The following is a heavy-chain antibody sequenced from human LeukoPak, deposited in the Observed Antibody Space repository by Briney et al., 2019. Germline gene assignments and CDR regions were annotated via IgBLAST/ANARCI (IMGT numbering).Heavy chain of an antibody. J-gene: IGHJ4*02. CDR3: ARHRGRYCSGGSCYGRYYFDY. D-gene: IGHD2-15*01. Sequence: PSETLSLTCTVSGGSISSDYWSWVRQPAGKGLEWIGRINTSGSTNYSPSLKSRVTMSLDTSNNQFSLKLSSVTAADTAVYYCARHRGRYCSGGSCYGRYYFDYWGQGTLVTVSS. V-gene: IGHV4-4*07. CDR2: INTSGST. CDR1: GGSISSDY.